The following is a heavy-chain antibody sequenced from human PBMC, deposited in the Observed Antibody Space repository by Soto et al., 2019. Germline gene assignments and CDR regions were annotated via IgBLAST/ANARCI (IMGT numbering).Heavy chain of an antibody. CDR2: IIPIFGTA. J-gene: IGHJ5*02. CDR1: GGTFSSYA. V-gene: IGHV1-69*01. D-gene: IGHD1-7*01. Sequence: QVQLVQSGAEVKKPGSSVKVSCKASGGTFSSYAISWVRQAPGQGLEWMGGIIPIFGTANYAQKFQGRVTITADESTSTAYMELSSLRSEDTAVYYCARENWTGTIEGNNWFDPWGQGTLVTVSS. CDR3: ARENWTGTIEGNNWFDP.